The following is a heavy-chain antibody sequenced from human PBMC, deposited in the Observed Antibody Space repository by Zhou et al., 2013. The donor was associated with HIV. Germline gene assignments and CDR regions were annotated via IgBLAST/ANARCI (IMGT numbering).Heavy chain of an antibody. CDR3: AREYSSTYGTSNLNP. CDR1: GGNFSTSA. V-gene: IGHV1-69*14. D-gene: IGHD2-2*01. CDR2: IIPMSTTT. Sequence: QVQLVQSGAEVKKPGSSVRVSCKVSGGNFSTSAISWVRQAPGQGLEWMGGIIPMSTTTTYSQRVQGRVTITSDKSANTAYMELRDLRSEDTAVYYCAREYSSTYGTSNLNPWGQGTPVTVSS. J-gene: IGHJ5*02.